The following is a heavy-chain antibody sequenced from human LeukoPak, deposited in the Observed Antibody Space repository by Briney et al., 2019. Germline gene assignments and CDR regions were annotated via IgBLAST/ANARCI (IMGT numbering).Heavy chain of an antibody. CDR2: ISYDGSNK. Sequence: GGSLRLSCAASGFAFTDYAISWVRQAPGKGLEWVAVISYDGSNKYYADSVKGRFTISRDNSKNTLYLQMNSLRAEDTAVYYCARDHFRITYCGGDCYSGYFDYWGQGTLVTVSS. D-gene: IGHD2-21*02. CDR3: ARDHFRITYCGGDCYSGYFDY. CDR1: GFAFTDYA. J-gene: IGHJ4*02. V-gene: IGHV3-30-3*01.